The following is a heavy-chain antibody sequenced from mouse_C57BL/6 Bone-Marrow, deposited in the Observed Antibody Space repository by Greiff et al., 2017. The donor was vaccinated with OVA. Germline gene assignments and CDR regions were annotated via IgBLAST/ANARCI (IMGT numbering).Heavy chain of an antibody. CDR3: ARSYYGNSYFDY. J-gene: IGHJ2*01. Sequence: EVHLVESEGGLVQPGSSMKLSCTASGFTFSDYYMAWVRQVPEKGLEWVANLNYDGSSTYYLDSLKSRFIISRDNAKNMLYLQMSRLKSEDTATYYCARSYYGNSYFDYWGQGTTLTVSS. D-gene: IGHD2-10*01. V-gene: IGHV5-16*01. CDR2: LNYDGSST. CDR1: GFTFSDYY.